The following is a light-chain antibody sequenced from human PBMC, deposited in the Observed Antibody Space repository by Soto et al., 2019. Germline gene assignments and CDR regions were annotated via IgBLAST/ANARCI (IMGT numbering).Light chain of an antibody. CDR2: GVS. CDR3: CSYAGSYSYV. J-gene: IGLJ1*01. Sequence: QSALTQPRSVSGSPGQSVTISCTGTSSDVGGYNYVSWYQQHPGKAPKLIIYGVSERPSGVPDRFSGSKSGNTASLTISGLQAEDEADYYCCSYAGSYSYVFGTGTKLTVL. CDR1: SSDVGGYNY. V-gene: IGLV2-11*01.